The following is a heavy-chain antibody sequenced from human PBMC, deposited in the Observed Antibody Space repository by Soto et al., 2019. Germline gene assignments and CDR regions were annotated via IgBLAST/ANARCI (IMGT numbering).Heavy chain of an antibody. Sequence: GGSLRLSCAASGFTFSSYGMHWVRQAPGKWLEWVAVIWYDGSNKYYADSVKGRFTISRDNSKNTLYLQMNSLRAEDTAVYYCARDVGYYDSGDYSDYWGQGXLVTVYS. D-gene: IGHD3-22*01. V-gene: IGHV3-33*01. CDR2: IWYDGSNK. J-gene: IGHJ4*02. CDR3: ARDVGYYDSGDYSDY. CDR1: GFTFSSYG.